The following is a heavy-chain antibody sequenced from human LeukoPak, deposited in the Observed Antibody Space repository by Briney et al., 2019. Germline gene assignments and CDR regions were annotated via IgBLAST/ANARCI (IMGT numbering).Heavy chain of an antibody. D-gene: IGHD5-24*01. J-gene: IGHJ4*02. CDR2: INQDGGEK. Sequence: GGSLRLSCAASGFTFNSHWMTWVRQAPGKGLEWVANINQDGGEKYYVDSVKGRFTISRDNSKNTLYLQMNSLRAEDTAVYYCARGWLQFFFDYWGQGTLVTVSS. V-gene: IGHV3-7*03. CDR1: GFTFNSHW. CDR3: ARGWLQFFFDY.